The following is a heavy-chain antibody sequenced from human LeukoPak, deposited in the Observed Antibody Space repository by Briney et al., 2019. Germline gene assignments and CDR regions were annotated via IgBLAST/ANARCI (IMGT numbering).Heavy chain of an antibody. CDR1: GFIFRSYA. D-gene: IGHD7-27*01. CDR3: AKDEVPGDSIISIDY. Sequence: GGSLRLSCAACGFIFRSYAMIWVRQAPGKGLEWVLDIDSSGGSTHYADSVKGRFTISRENYKDTLFPQMNSLRVEDTALYYCAKDEVPGDSIISIDYWGQGTLVTVSS. CDR2: IDSSGGST. J-gene: IGHJ4*02. V-gene: IGHV3-23*01.